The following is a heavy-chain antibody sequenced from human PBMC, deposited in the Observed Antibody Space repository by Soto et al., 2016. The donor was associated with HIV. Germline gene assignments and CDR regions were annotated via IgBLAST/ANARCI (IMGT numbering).Heavy chain of an antibody. CDR1: GGTFSSYA. CDR3: ATFLIVGATPDAFDI. D-gene: IGHD1-26*01. Sequence: QVQLVQSGAEVKKPGSSMKVSCKASGGTFSSYAISWVRQAPGQGLEWMGGIIPIFGTANYAQKFQGRVTITADESTSTAYMDLSSLRSEDTAVYYCATFLIVGATPDAFDIWAKGQWSPSLQ. V-gene: IGHV1-69*01. CDR2: IIPIFGTA. J-gene: IGHJ3*02.